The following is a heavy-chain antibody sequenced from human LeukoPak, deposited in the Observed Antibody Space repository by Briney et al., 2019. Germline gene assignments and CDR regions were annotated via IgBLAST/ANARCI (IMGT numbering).Heavy chain of an antibody. V-gene: IGHV1-8*01. CDR2: MNPNSGNT. CDR1: GYTFTSYD. J-gene: IGHJ6*03. Sequence: ASVKVSCKASGYTFTSYDINWVRQATGQGLEWMGWMNPNSGNTGYAQKFQGRVTITADKSTSTAYMELSSLRSEDTAVYYCARGDTAMNRGYYYMDVWGKGTTVTVSS. D-gene: IGHD5-18*01. CDR3: ARGDTAMNRGYYYMDV.